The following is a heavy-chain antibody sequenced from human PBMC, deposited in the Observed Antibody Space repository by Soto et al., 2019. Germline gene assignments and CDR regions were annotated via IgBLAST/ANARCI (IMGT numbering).Heavy chain of an antibody. Sequence: SETLSLTCAVYGGSCSGYYWSWIRQPPGKGLEWIGEISHSGSTNYNPSLKSRVTISVDTSKNQFSLKLSSVTAADTAVYYCARGQAYYYDSSGYYKILKNYYYYYGMDVWGPGTTGTVSS. D-gene: IGHD3-22*01. CDR2: ISHSGST. CDR3: ARGQAYYYDSSGYYKILKNYYYYYGMDV. V-gene: IGHV4-34*01. CDR1: GGSCSGYY. J-gene: IGHJ6*02.